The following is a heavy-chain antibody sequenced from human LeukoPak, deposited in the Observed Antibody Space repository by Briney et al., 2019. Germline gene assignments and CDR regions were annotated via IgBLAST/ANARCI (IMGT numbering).Heavy chain of an antibody. J-gene: IGHJ4*02. CDR2: INPSGGSA. CDR3: ARALRGYSGYD. CDR1: RYTLTSYH. D-gene: IGHD5-12*01. V-gene: IGHV1-46*01. Sequence: ASVKLSCKASRYTLTSYHMHWVRHSPGHGLEWMGIINPSGGSASYAQKVQGRVTMTRDTSTRTVYMELSSLRAEGAAVYSCARALRGYSGYDWGQGTLVTVSS.